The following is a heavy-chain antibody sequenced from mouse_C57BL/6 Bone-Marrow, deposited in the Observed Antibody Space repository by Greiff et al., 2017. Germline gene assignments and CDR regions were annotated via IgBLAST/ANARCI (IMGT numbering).Heavy chain of an antibody. CDR2: ISYDGSN. V-gene: IGHV3-6*01. J-gene: IGHJ1*03. CDR1: GYSITSGYY. D-gene: IGHD1-1*01. Sequence: EVQLVESGPGLVKPSQSLSLTCSVTGYSITSGYYWNLIRQFPGNKLEWMGFISYDGSNNYNPSLKNRISITRDTSKNQLFLKLNAVTTEDAATYYCARRDYGSSNWYFDVWGTGTTVTVSS. CDR3: ARRDYGSSNWYFDV.